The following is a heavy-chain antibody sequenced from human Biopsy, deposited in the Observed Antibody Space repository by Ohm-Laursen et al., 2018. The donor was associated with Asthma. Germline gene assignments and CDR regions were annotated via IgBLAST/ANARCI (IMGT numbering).Heavy chain of an antibody. CDR1: GGSMSSSSYY. CDR2: ISYTGSA. V-gene: IGHV4-39*01. Sequence: GTLSLTCTVSGGSMSSSSYYWGWIRQPPGKGLEWMGSISYTGSAYHNPSLKSRVTISVNTSKNHLPLKLSSVTAADTAVYYCARHWDWGSFFDYWGQGTPVTVSS. D-gene: IGHD7-27*01. CDR3: ARHWDWGSFFDY. J-gene: IGHJ4*02.